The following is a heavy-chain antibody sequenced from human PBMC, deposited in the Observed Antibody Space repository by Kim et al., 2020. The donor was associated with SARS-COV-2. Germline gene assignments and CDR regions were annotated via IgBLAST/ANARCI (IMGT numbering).Heavy chain of an antibody. CDR3: AKVRSITMIVGVDAFDI. D-gene: IGHD3-22*01. V-gene: IGHV3-23*01. J-gene: IGHJ3*02. Sequence: VQGRFTNSRDNSKNTLYLQMNSLRAEDTAVYYCAKVRSITMIVGVDAFDIWGQGTMVTVSS.